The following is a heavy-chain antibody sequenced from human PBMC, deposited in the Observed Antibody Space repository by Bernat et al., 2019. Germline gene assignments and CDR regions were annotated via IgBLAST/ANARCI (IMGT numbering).Heavy chain of an antibody. CDR3: TADVPSPLAQIDF. J-gene: IGHJ4*02. CDR1: GFTFSNAW. Sequence: EVQLVESGGGLVKPGGSLRLSCAASGFTFSNAWMSWVRQAPGKGLEWVGRIKSQDAGGTTDYAAPVIDRFTISRDDSKNTLYLQMNSLKTEDTALYYCTADVPSPLAQIDFWGQGTLVTVSS. D-gene: IGHD3-16*01. CDR2: IKSQDAGGTT. V-gene: IGHV3-15*01.